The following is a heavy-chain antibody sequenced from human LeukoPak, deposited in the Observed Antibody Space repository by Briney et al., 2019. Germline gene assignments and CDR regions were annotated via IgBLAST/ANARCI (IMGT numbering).Heavy chain of an antibody. J-gene: IGHJ4*02. D-gene: IGHD3-9*01. CDR3: AEDMRFDWTPYYFDY. V-gene: IGHV3-23*01. CDR1: GFAFSSYA. CDR2: ISGSGGST. Sequence: GGSLRLSCAASGFAFSSYAMSWVRQAPGKGLEWVSAISGSGGSTYYADSVKGRFTISRDNSKNTLYLQMNSLRAEDTAVYYCAEDMRFDWTPYYFDYWGQGTLVTVSS.